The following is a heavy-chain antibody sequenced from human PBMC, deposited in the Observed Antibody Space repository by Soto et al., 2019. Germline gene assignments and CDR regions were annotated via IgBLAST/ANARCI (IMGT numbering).Heavy chain of an antibody. D-gene: IGHD5-18*01. J-gene: IGHJ3*02. CDR3: ARKIPSRGYSYGYRFDAFDI. Sequence: ESGGGLVQPGGSLRLSCAASGFTFSSYSMNWVRQAPGKGLEWVSYISSSSSTIYYADSVKGRFTISRDNAKNSLYLEMNSLRDEDTAVYYCARKIPSRGYSYGYRFDAFDIWGQGTMVSVSS. CDR2: ISSSSSTI. CDR1: GFTFSSYS. V-gene: IGHV3-48*02.